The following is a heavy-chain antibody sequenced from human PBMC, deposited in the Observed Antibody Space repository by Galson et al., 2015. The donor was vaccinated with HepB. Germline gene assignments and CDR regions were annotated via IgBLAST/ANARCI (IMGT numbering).Heavy chain of an antibody. J-gene: IGHJ4*02. D-gene: IGHD2-8*01. CDR3: AKAQDRYCTNGVCYLY. CDR2: ISGSGGST. CDR1: GFTFSSYA. V-gene: IGHV3-23*01. Sequence: SLRLSCAASGFTFSSYAMSWVRQAPGKGLEWVSAISGSGGSTYYADSVKGRFTISRDNSKNTLYLQMNSLRAEDTAVYYCAKAQDRYCTNGVCYLYWGQGTLVTVSS.